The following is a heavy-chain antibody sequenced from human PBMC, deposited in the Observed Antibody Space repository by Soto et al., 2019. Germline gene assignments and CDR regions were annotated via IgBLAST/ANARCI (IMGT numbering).Heavy chain of an antibody. D-gene: IGHD6-19*01. Sequence: GASVKVSCKASVGTFSSYTISWVRQPPGQGLERMGRIIPILGIANYAQKFQGRVTITADKSTSTAYMQLSSLRSEDTAVYSWAGPSRYRSGIDYGGQGTLLTVSS. J-gene: IGHJ4*02. CDR2: IIPILGIA. V-gene: IGHV1-69*02. CDR3: AGPSRYRSGIDY. CDR1: VGTFSSYT.